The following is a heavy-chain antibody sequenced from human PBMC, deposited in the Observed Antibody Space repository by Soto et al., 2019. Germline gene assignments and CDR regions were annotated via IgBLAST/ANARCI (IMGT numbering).Heavy chain of an antibody. Sequence: SETLSLTCTVSGGSISSYYWSWIRQPPGKGLEWIGYIYYSGSTNYNPSLKSRVTISVDTSKNQFSLKLSSVTAADTAVYYCARIDYGDPVFDYWGQGTLVTVSS. CDR3: ARIDYGDPVFDY. CDR2: IYYSGST. J-gene: IGHJ4*02. D-gene: IGHD4-17*01. V-gene: IGHV4-59*08. CDR1: GGSISSYY.